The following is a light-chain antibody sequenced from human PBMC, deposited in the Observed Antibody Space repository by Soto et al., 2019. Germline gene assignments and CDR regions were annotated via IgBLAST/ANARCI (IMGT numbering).Light chain of an antibody. J-gene: IGLJ2*01. CDR3: SSYTSSSTLV. V-gene: IGLV2-14*03. CDR2: DVS. CDR1: SSDVGGYNY. Sequence: QSALTQPASVSGSPGQSITISCTGTSSDVGGYNYVSWYQQHPGKAPKLMIFDVSDRPSGVSSRFSGSKSGNTASLTISGLQAEDAADYYCSSYTSSSTLVFGGGTKLTVL.